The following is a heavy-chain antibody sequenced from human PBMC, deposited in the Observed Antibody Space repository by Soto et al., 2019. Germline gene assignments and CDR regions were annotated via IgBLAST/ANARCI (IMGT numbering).Heavy chain of an antibody. D-gene: IGHD3-22*01. CDR1: GGSIISYY. Sequence: PSETLSHTCTVSGGSIISYYWSWIRQPPGKGLEWIGYIYYSGSTNYNPSLKSRVTISVDTSKNQFSLKLSSVTAADTAVYYCARAYYYDSSGYWLDYWGQGTLVTVSS. CDR2: IYYSGST. J-gene: IGHJ4*02. CDR3: ARAYYYDSSGYWLDY. V-gene: IGHV4-59*01.